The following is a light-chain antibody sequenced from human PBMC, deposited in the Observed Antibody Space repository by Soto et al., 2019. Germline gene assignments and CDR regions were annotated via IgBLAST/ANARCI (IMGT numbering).Light chain of an antibody. Sequence: EIVLTQSPATLSLSPGGRATLSCRASQSISTYLAWYQQKPGQAPRLLIYDVSNRATGIPARFSGSGSGTDFTLTISSLEPEDFAIYYCQQRSDWPLTFGGGTKVEIK. CDR1: QSISTY. CDR3: QQRSDWPLT. J-gene: IGKJ4*01. CDR2: DVS. V-gene: IGKV3-11*01.